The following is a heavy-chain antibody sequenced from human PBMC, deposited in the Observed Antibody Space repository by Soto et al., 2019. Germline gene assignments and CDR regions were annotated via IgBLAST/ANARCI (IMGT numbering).Heavy chain of an antibody. V-gene: IGHV3-73*02. D-gene: IGHD6-13*01. CDR3: ARPRSTWYYDY. CDR1: GFTFSGSA. CDR2: IRSKTNNYAT. Sequence: EVQLVESGGGLVPPGGSLKVSCAASGFTFSGSAMHWVRQASGKGLEWVGRIRSKTNNYATAYAASVRGRFTISRDDSKNTVSLQMNSLKIEDTAVYYCARPRSTWYYDYWGQGTLVTVSS. J-gene: IGHJ4*02.